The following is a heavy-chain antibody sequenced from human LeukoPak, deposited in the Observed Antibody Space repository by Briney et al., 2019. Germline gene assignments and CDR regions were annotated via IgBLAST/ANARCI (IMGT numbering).Heavy chain of an antibody. CDR2: ISGSGGST. CDR1: GFTFSSYS. CDR3: AKGAYSGYSSFDD. D-gene: IGHD5-12*01. J-gene: IGHJ4*02. Sequence: GGSLRLACAASGFTFSSYSMSWVRQAPGKGLEWVSAISGSGGSTYYADSVKGRFSISRDNSKNTLYLQMNSLRAEDTDVYYCAKGAYSGYSSFDDWGQRTLVTVSS. V-gene: IGHV3-23*01.